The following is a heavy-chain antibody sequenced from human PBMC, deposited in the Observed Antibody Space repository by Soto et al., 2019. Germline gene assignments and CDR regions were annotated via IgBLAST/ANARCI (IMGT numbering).Heavy chain of an antibody. CDR3: ARVKATLYRHYYFDY. V-gene: IGHV4-30-4*01. CDR2: IFYTGST. CDR1: GGTINSGDYF. Sequence: PSETLSLTCSVSGGTINSGDYFWSWIRQPPGKGLEWIGSIFYTGSTYYSPSLKSRASMSMDTSKHLFTLRLSYLTAAHTAVYFCARVKATLYRHYYFDYWGQVTPVTVSS. J-gene: IGHJ4*02. D-gene: IGHD5-12*01.